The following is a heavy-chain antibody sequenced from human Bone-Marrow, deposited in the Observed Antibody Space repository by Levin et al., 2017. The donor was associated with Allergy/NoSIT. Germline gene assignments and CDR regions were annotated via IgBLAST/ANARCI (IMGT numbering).Heavy chain of an antibody. J-gene: IGHJ4*02. D-gene: IGHD3-22*01. Sequence: HPGGSLRLSCAASGFTFSDHYMDWVRQAPGKGLEWVGRIGNKANSHITEYAASVKGRFTVSRDDSRNSLCLQMNSLRTEDTAVYYCARLPLQRDGSSSWLRSYWGQGTLVTVSS. CDR2: IGNKANSHIT. CDR3: ARLPLQRDGSSSWLRSY. V-gene: IGHV3-72*01. CDR1: GFTFSDHY.